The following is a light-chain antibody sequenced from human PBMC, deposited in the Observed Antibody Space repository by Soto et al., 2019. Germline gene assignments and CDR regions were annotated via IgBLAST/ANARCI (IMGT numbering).Light chain of an antibody. J-gene: IGKJ1*01. CDR1: QSISGTY. CDR3: QHYGTSPST. Sequence: DTVLTQSPGTLSLTSGERATLSCRASQSISGTYVAWYQQKPGQAPRLLIYSASTRAAGIPERFSGSGSGTDFTLTISRLEPEDFAVYYCQHYGTSPSTFGRGTKVEIK. V-gene: IGKV3-20*01. CDR2: SAS.